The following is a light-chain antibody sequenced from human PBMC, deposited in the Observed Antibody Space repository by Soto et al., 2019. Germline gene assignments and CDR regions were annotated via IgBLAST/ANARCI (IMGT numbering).Light chain of an antibody. J-gene: IGLJ2*01. Sequence: QSALTQPASVSGSPGQSITISCTGTSSDVGAYNYVSWYQQHPGKVPKLVIYDVSNRPSGVSNRFSGSNSVNTASLTISGLQAEDEADYYCSSYTSSFTLVFGGGTKLTVL. V-gene: IGLV2-14*01. CDR1: SSDVGAYNY. CDR3: SSYTSSFTLV. CDR2: DVS.